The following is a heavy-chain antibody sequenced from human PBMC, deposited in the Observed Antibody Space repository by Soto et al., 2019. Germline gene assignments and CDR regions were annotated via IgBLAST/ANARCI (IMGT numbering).Heavy chain of an antibody. Sequence: QVQLVQSGAEVKKPGSSVRVSCKASGGINWVRQAPGHGLEWMGGFMPLFGTADYAQRLQGRVTITADELTTTSYMELRSLRSEDTAVYYCAKRAYCGGDCFAFDVW. CDR2: FMPLFGTA. J-gene: IGHJ3*01. CDR1: GG. V-gene: IGHV1-69*01. D-gene: IGHD2-21*02. CDR3: AKRAYCGGDCFAFDV.